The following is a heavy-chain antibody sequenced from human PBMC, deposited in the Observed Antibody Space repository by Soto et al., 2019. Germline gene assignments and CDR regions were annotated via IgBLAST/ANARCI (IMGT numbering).Heavy chain of an antibody. V-gene: IGHV1-3*01. CDR2: INAGNGNT. CDR1: GYTFTSYA. J-gene: IGHJ6*02. D-gene: IGHD2-2*01. Sequence: QVQLVQSGAEVKKPGASVKVSCKASGYTFTSYAMHWVRQAPGQRLEWMGWINAGNGNTKYSQKFQGRATITRDTSASTAYMELSSLRSEDTAVYYCASSSCSSTSCYYYYYGMDVWGQGTTVTVSS. CDR3: ASSSCSSTSCYYYYYGMDV.